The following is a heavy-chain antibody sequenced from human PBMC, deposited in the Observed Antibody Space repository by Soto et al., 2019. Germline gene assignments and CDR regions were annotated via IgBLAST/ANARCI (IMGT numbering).Heavy chain of an antibody. V-gene: IGHV4-59*08. CDR1: GGSIGNSY. Sequence: QVQLQESGPGLVKPSETLSLTCTVSGGSIGNSYWSWIRQSPGKGLEWIGYIYYSGSSNYNPSLKSRVSISVDTSKNQFSLKLSSVTAADTGVYYCARHSSSWPIFDYWGQGTLVIVSS. J-gene: IGHJ4*02. D-gene: IGHD6-13*01. CDR3: ARHSSSWPIFDY. CDR2: IYYSGSS.